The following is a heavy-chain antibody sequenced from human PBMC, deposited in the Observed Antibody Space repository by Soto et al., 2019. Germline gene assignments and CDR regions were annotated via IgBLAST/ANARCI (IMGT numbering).Heavy chain of an antibody. CDR3: AHYVSTSPAGWFDP. CDR1: GLSLSTSGEA. V-gene: IGHV2-5*02. J-gene: IGHJ5*02. CDR2: IYWDDDK. Sequence: QITLKESGPTLVKPTQTLTLTCTFSGLSLSTSGEAVGWIRQPPGKALEWLALIYWDDDKRYNPTLKTRLTITNDTSKNQVVLTLTNMDPVDTATYYCAHYVSTSPAGWFDPWGQGILATVSS. D-gene: IGHD3-10*02.